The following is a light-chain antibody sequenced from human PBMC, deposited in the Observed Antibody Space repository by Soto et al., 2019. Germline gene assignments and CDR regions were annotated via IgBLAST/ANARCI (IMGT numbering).Light chain of an antibody. V-gene: IGKV3-20*01. Sequence: IVLTQSPGTLSLSPGETATLSFSASQTVSSTYLAWYQHKPGRAPRLLIDGASSRAAGIPDRFSGSGSGTDFTLTISRLEPEDLAVYYCQQYDYLVTFGQGTKVDIK. CDR3: QQYDYLVT. CDR2: GAS. CDR1: QTVSSTY. J-gene: IGKJ1*01.